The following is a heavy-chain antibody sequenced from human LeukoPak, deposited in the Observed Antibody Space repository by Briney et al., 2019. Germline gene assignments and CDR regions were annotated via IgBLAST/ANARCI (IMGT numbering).Heavy chain of an antibody. CDR2: VHLSGKR. CDR3: ARDLFRDAFDI. D-gene: IGHD2-21*01. J-gene: IGHJ3*02. Sequence: PSETLSLTCTVSDNSIGDYYWSWIRQSAGKGLEWIGRVHLSGKRDYNPSLKSRVTISADTSKNQFSLKLSSVTAADTAVYYCARDLFRDAFDIWGQGTMVTVSS. CDR1: DNSIGDYY. V-gene: IGHV4-4*07.